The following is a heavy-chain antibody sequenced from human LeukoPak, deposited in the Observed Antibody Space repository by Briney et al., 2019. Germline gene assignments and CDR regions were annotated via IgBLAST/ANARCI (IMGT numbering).Heavy chain of an antibody. J-gene: IGHJ4*02. CDR3: ARSPMDSRDWGGSLDY. CDR1: GFHLNNLD. CDR2: ISYGGHVK. Sequence: GMSLTLLCAASGFHLNNLDELWVRQAPGKGLEWVAVISYGGHVKFYADSVKGRFTVSRDVYKHIVSLEMNSLRVDDTAVYYCARSPMDSRDWGGSLDYWGQRTLVTVSS. D-gene: IGHD3-16*01. V-gene: IGHV3-30-3*01.